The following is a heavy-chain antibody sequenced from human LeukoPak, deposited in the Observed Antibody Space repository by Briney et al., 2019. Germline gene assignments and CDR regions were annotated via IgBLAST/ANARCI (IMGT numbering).Heavy chain of an antibody. CDR1: GFTVSSNY. CDR2: IYSGGST. Sequence: GGSLRLSCAASGFTVSSNYMNWVRQAPGKGLEWVSVIYSGGSTYYADSVKGRFTISRDNSKNTLYLQMNSLRAEDTAVYYCTRAAYDSSGYLTLWGQGTLVTVSS. CDR3: TRAAYDSSGYLTL. J-gene: IGHJ4*02. V-gene: IGHV3-53*01. D-gene: IGHD3-22*01.